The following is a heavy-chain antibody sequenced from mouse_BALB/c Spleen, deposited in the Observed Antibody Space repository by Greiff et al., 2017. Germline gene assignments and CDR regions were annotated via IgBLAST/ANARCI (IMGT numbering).Heavy chain of an antibody. V-gene: IGHV1S29*02. D-gene: IGHD2-12*01. CDR1: GYTFTDYN. Sequence: EVQLQQSGPELVKPGASVKISCKASGYTFTDYNMHWVKQSHGKSLEWIGYIYPYNGGTGYNQKFKSKATLTVDNSSSTAYMGLRSLTSEDSAVYYCARYESYAMDYWGQGTSVTVSS. CDR2: IYPYNGGT. J-gene: IGHJ4*01. CDR3: ARYESYAMDY.